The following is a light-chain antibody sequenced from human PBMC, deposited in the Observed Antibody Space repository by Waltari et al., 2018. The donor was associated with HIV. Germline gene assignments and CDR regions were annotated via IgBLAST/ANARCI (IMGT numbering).Light chain of an antibody. CDR1: SSNIGSNY. V-gene: IGLV1-47*01. J-gene: IGLJ2*01. Sequence: QSVLTQPPSASGTPGQRVTISCSGSSSNIGSNYVYWYQQLPGPAHKLLIYRNNQRPSGVPDRFSGSKSGTSASLAISGLRSEDEADYYCAAWDDSLSGHVVFGGGTKLTVL. CDR2: RNN. CDR3: AAWDDSLSGHVV.